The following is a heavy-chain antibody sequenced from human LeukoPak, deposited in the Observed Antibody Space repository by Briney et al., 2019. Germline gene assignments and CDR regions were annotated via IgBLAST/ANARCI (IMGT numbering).Heavy chain of an antibody. Sequence: GASVKASCKASGYTFTGYYMHWVRQAPRQGLEWMGWINPNSGGTNYAQKIQGRVTMTRDTSISTAYMELSRLRSDDTAVYYCARGLSITMVRGIGWFDPWGQGTLVTVSS. CDR1: GYTFTGYY. J-gene: IGHJ5*02. D-gene: IGHD3-10*01. V-gene: IGHV1-2*02. CDR3: ARGLSITMVRGIGWFDP. CDR2: INPNSGGT.